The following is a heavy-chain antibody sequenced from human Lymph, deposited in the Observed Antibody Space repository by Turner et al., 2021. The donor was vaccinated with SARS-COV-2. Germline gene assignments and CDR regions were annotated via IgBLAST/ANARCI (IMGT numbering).Heavy chain of an antibody. CDR2: IIPSFGTA. Sequence: QVQLVQSGAEVKKPGSSVKVSCKASGGTFSSSAISWVRQAPGQGLEWMGGIIPSFGTANYAQRFQGRVTITADESTSTAYMELRSLRSEDTAVYYCARGAAYCSGGSCYRKGFDYWGQGTPVTVSS. V-gene: IGHV1-69*01. J-gene: IGHJ4*02. CDR1: GGTFSSSA. D-gene: IGHD2-15*01. CDR3: ARGAAYCSGGSCYRKGFDY.